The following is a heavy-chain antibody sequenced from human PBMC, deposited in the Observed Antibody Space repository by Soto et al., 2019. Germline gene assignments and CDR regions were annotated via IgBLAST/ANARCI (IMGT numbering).Heavy chain of an antibody. CDR2: IDYSGSST. CDR3: AKGQWAARINWFDP. V-gene: IGHV3-11*01. J-gene: IGHJ5*02. CDR1: GFSFSDYF. D-gene: IGHD6-6*01. Sequence: PGGSLRLSCAASGFSFSDYFMAWIRQAPGKGLEWVSSIDYSGSSTPNANSVAGRFTISRDNTKNLLYLQMNNLRADDTAVYYCAKGQWAARINWFDPWGQGTLVTVSS.